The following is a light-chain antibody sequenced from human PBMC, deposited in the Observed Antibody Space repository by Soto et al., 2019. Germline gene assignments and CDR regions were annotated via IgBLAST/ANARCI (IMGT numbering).Light chain of an antibody. CDR2: KAS. Sequence: DIQMTQSPSTLSASVGDRVTITCRASQSISSWLAWYQQKPGKAPKLLIYKASSLESGVPSRFSGSGSGTQFAVTISSLQADDFATYYWQQYNSYSLWTFGQGTKLEIK. CDR1: QSISSW. CDR3: QQYNSYSLWT. V-gene: IGKV1-5*03. J-gene: IGKJ2*02.